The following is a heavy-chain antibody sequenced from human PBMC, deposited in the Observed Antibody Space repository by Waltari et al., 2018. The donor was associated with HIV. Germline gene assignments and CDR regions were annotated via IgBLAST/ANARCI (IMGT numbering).Heavy chain of an antibody. CDR2: INPKSGDT. Sequence: QVELVQSGAEVKKPGASVKVSCTASGYTFTDNYLHWVRQAPGHGLEWMGWINPKSGDTKHAQKFQGRVTMTRDTSMSTVYMEVSRLTSDDTAVYYCARGGASTTPRDYNYYGLDVWGQGTTVTVSS. CDR1: GYTFTDNY. CDR3: ARGGASTTPRDYNYYGLDV. D-gene: IGHD2-2*01. V-gene: IGHV1-2*02. J-gene: IGHJ6*02.